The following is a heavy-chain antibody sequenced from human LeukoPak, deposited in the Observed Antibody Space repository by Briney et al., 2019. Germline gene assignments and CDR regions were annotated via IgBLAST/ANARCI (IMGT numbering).Heavy chain of an antibody. CDR2: ISYDGSNK. J-gene: IGHJ4*02. V-gene: IGHV3-30*18. CDR1: GFTFSSYG. CDR3: AKEVEMTTIILGYFDY. D-gene: IGHD5-24*01. Sequence: GRSLRLSCAASGFTFSSYGMHWVRQAPGKGLEWVAVISYDGSNKYYADSVKGRFTISRDNSKNTLYLQMNSLRAEDTAVYYCAKEVEMTTIILGYFDYWGQETLVTVSS.